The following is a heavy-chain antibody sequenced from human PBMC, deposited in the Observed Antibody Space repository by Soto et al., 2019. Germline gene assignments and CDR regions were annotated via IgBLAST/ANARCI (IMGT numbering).Heavy chain of an antibody. V-gene: IGHV3-33*08. J-gene: IGHJ4*02. CDR2: IWYDGSNK. Sequence: GGSLRLSCAASGFTFSSYGMHWVRQAPGKGLEWVAVIWYDGSNKYYADSVKGRFTISRDNSKNTLYLQMNSLRAEDTAVYYCARDESSIAAAGPADYWGQGTLVTVSS. D-gene: IGHD6-13*01. CDR3: ARDESSIAAAGPADY. CDR1: GFTFSSYG.